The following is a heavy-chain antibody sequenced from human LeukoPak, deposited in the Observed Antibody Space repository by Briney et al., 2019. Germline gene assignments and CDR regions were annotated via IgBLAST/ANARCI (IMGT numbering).Heavy chain of an antibody. J-gene: IGHJ4*02. CDR3: AKMMLSSSDAHFDY. CDR2: ISGSGGST. Sequence: GGSLRLSCAASGFTFSSYAMSWVRQAPGKGLEWVSAISGSGGSTYYADSVKGRFTISRDNSENTLYLQMNSLRAEDTAVYYCAKMMLSSSDAHFDYWGQGTLVTVSS. D-gene: IGHD6-6*01. V-gene: IGHV3-23*01. CDR1: GFTFSSYA.